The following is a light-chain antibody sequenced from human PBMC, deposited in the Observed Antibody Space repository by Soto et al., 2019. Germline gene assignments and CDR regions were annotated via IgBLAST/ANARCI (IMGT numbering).Light chain of an antibody. CDR2: GAS. J-gene: IGKJ2*01. V-gene: IGKV4-1*01. Sequence: DFVMTQAPDSLAVSLGERATINCKSSQSVLYNSNNKNHLGWFQQKPGHPPKLLIYGASFRPSGVPDRFSGSGSRTDFTLTISSLQAEDVAVYYCKHYGSSPPYTFGQGTKLKIK. CDR1: QSVLYNSNNKNH. CDR3: KHYGSSPPYT.